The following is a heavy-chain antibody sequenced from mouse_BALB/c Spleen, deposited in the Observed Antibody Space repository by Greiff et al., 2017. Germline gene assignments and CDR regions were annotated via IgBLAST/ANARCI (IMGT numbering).Heavy chain of an antibody. CDR1: GFSLTGYG. CDR3: ARVHYYGSSPGYFDV. V-gene: IGHV2-6-7*01. D-gene: IGHD1-1*01. Sequence: VHLVESGPGLVAPSQSLSITCTVSGFSLTGYGVNWVRQPPGKGLEWLGMIWGDGSTDYNSALKSRLSISKDNSKSQVFLKMNSLQTDDTARYYCARVHYYGSSPGYFDVWGAGTTVTVSS. J-gene: IGHJ1*01. CDR2: IWGDGST.